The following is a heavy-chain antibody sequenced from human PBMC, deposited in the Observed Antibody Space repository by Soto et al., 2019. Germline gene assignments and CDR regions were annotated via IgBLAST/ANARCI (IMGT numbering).Heavy chain of an antibody. J-gene: IGHJ6*02. CDR3: ARGGGSPYWYYYYGMDV. CDR1: GGTFSSYA. V-gene: IGHV1-18*01. D-gene: IGHD3-16*01. Sequence: ASVKVSCKASGGTFSSYAISWVRQAPGQGLEWMGWISAYNGNTNYAQKLQGRVTMTTDTSTSTAYMELRSLRSDDTAVYYCARGGGSPYWYYYYGMDVWGQGTTVTVSS. CDR2: ISAYNGNT.